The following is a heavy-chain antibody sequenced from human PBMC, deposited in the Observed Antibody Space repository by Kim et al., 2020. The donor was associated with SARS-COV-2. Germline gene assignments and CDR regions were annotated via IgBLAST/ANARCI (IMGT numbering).Heavy chain of an antibody. CDR2: IRSKANSYAT. CDR3: TTKYYYDSSGYYALRDY. J-gene: IGHJ4*02. Sequence: GGSLRLSCAASGFTFSGSAMHWVRQASGKGLEWVGRIRSKANSYATAYAASVKGRFTISRDDSKNTAYLQMNSLKNEDTAVYYCTTKYYYDSSGYYALRDYWGQGTLVTVSS. D-gene: IGHD3-22*01. V-gene: IGHV3-73*01. CDR1: GFTFSGSA.